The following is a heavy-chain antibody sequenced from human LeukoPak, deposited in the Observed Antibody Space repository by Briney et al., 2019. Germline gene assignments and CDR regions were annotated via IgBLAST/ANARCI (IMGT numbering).Heavy chain of an antibody. CDR3: ARVTSMRGVTTFGRYYYYMDV. CDR2: ISDTGSTI. V-gene: IGHV3-48*03. J-gene: IGHJ6*03. D-gene: IGHD3-16*01. Sequence: GGSLRLSCAASGFTFSSYELNWVRQAPGKGLEWVSYISDTGSTIYYADSVEGRFTISRDNAKNSLYLQMNSLRAEDTAVYYCARVTSMRGVTTFGRYYYYMDVWGKGTTVTVSS. CDR1: GFTFSSYE.